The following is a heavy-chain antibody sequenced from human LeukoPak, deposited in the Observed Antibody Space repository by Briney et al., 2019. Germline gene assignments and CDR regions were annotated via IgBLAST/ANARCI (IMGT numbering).Heavy chain of an antibody. CDR2: TSAYNGNT. V-gene: IGHV1-18*01. D-gene: IGHD2-15*01. CDR3: ARDRAHCSGGSCYSPNWFDP. CDR1: GYTFTSYG. Sequence: ASVKVSCKASGYTFTSYGISWVRQAPGQGLEWMGWTSAYNGNTNYAQKLQGRVTMTTDTSTGTAYMELRSLRSDDTAVYYCARDRAHCSGGSCYSPNWFDPWGQGTLVTVSS. J-gene: IGHJ5*02.